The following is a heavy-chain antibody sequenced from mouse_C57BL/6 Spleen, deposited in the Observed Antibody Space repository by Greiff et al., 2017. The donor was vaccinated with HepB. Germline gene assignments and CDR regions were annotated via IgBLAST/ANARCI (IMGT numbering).Heavy chain of an antibody. CDR2: IDPSDSYT. CDR1: GYTFTSYW. V-gene: IGHV1-69*01. J-gene: IGHJ1*03. D-gene: IGHD1-1*01. CDR3: ARSRYYGSSYGYFDV. Sequence: QVHVKQPGAELVMPGASVKLSCKASGYTFTSYWMHWVKQRPGQGLEWIGEIDPSDSYTNYNQKFKGKSTLTVDKSSSTAYMQLSSLTSEDSAVYYCARSRYYGSSYGYFDVWGTGTTVTVSS.